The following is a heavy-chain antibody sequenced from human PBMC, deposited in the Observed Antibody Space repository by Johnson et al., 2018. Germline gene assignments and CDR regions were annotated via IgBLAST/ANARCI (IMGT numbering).Heavy chain of an antibody. J-gene: IGHJ3*02. D-gene: IGHD3-3*01. V-gene: IGHV1-69*04. CDR2: IIPILGIA. CDR3: AKACRLRFWSGYLDAFDI. CDR1: GGTFSSYT. Sequence: QVQLVQSGAEVKKPGSSXKVSCKASGGTFSSYTISWVRQAPGQGLAWMGRIIPILGIANYAQKFQGRVTITPDKSTSTAYMELSSLRSEDTALYYCAKACRLRFWSGYLDAFDIWGQGTMVTVSS.